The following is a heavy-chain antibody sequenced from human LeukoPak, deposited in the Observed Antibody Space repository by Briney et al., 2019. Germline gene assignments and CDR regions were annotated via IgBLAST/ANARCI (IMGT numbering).Heavy chain of an antibody. J-gene: IGHJ4*02. Sequence: SVKVSCKASGGTFSSYAISWVRQAPGQGLEWMGWINPNSGGTNYAQKLQGRVTMTTDTSTRTAYMELRSLRSDDTAVYYCAREGYSSSWNYFDYWGQGALVTVSS. V-gene: IGHV1-18*01. CDR2: INPNSGGT. D-gene: IGHD6-13*01. CDR3: AREGYSSSWNYFDY. CDR1: GGTFSSYA.